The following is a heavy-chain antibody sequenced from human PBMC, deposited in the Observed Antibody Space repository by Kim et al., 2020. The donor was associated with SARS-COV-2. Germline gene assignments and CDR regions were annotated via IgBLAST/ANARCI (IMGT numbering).Heavy chain of an antibody. CDR3: AGAYCSGGSCYSPFFDY. Sequence: SETLSLTCAVYGGSFSGYYWSWIRQPPGKGLEWIGEINHSGSTNYNPSLKSRVTISVDTSKNQFSLKLSSVTAADTAVYYCAGAYCSGGSCYSPFFDYWG. D-gene: IGHD2-15*01. CDR2: INHSGST. V-gene: IGHV4-34*01. CDR1: GGSFSGYY. J-gene: IGHJ4*01.